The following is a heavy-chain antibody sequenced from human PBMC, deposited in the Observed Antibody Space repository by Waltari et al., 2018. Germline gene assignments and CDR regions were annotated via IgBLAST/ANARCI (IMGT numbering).Heavy chain of an antibody. CDR1: GFTFSSYS. CDR2: ISSSSSTI. D-gene: IGHD2-15*01. V-gene: IGHV3-48*01. Sequence: EVQLVESGGGLVQPGGSLRLSCAASGFTFSSYSMNWVRQAPGKGLEWVSYISSSSSTIYYADSVKGRFTISRDNAKNSLYLQMNSLRAEDTAVYYCVREKYCSGGSCYSGFDYWGQGTLVTVSS. CDR3: VREKYCSGGSCYSGFDY. J-gene: IGHJ4*02.